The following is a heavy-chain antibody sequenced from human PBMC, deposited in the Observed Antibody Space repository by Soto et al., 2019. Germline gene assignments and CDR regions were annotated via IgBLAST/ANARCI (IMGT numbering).Heavy chain of an antibody. CDR2: ITASGDTT. J-gene: IGHJ3*02. V-gene: IGHV3-23*01. Sequence: PGGSTRISCAASGLTVYSYAMSWVRQEPGKGLEWDSAITASGDTTYYADSVKGRFTISRDNSKSTMYLQMNSLRAEDTAVYYCAKVRPLRDCTRTSCLGAFDIWGQGTMVTVSS. CDR1: GLTVYSYA. CDR3: AKVRPLRDCTRTSCLGAFDI. D-gene: IGHD2-2*01.